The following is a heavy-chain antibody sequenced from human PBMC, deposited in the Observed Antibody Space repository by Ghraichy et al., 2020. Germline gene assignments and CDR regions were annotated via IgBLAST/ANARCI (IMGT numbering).Heavy chain of an antibody. J-gene: IGHJ6*02. V-gene: IGHV3-23*01. CDR3: AKDQGRAVAGQYYYGMDV. Sequence: GGSLRLSCAASGFTFSSYAMSWVRQAPGKGLEWVSAISGSGGSTYYADSVKGRFTISRDNSKNTLYLQMNSLRAEDTAVYYCAKDQGRAVAGQYYYGMDVWGQGTTVTVSS. CDR2: ISGSGGST. D-gene: IGHD6-19*01. CDR1: GFTFSSYA.